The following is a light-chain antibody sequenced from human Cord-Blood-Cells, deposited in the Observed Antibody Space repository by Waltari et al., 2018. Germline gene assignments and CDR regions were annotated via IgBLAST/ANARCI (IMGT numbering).Light chain of an antibody. Sequence: IVLTPSPGTLSLSPGEIATLPCRASPSVSSSYLAWYQQKPGQAPRLLIYGASSRATGIPDRFSGSGSGTDFTLTISRLEPEDFAVYYCQQYGSSPYTFGQGTKLEIK. CDR1: PSVSSSY. J-gene: IGKJ2*01. CDR2: GAS. CDR3: QQYGSSPYT. V-gene: IGKV3-20*01.